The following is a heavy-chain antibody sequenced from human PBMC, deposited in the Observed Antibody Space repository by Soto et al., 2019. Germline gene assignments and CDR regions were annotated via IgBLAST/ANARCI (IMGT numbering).Heavy chain of an antibody. D-gene: IGHD3-22*01. CDR2: IVVGSGNT. J-gene: IGHJ4*02. Sequence: ASVKVSCKASGFTFTSSAVQWVRQARGQRLEWIGWIVVGSGNTNYAQKFQERVTITRDMSTSTAYMELSSLRSEDTAVYYCASNDYEISGSYRGALDYWGQGILVTVSS. CDR1: GFTFTSSA. V-gene: IGHV1-58*01. CDR3: ASNDYEISGSYRGALDY.